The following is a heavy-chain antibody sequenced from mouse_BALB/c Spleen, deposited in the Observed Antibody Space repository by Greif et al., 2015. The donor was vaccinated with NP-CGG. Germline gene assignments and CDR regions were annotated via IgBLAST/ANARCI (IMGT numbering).Heavy chain of an antibody. V-gene: IGHV5-17*02. CDR2: ISSGSSTI. D-gene: IGHD2-3*01. CDR1: GFTFSSFG. CDR3: ARSGYSYWYFDV. J-gene: IGHJ1*01. Sequence: EVKLVESGGGLVQPGGSRKLSCAASGFTFSSFGMHWVRQAPEKGPEWVAYISSGSSTIYYADTVKGRFTISRDNPKNTLFLQMTSLRSEDTAMYYCARSGYSYWYFDVWGAGTTVTVSS.